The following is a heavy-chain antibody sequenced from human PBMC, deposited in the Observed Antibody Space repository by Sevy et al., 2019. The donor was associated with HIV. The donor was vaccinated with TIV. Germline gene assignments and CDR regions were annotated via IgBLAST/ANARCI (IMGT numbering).Heavy chain of an antibody. D-gene: IGHD7-27*01. CDR2: IKIDGSDT. CDR1: GFTVSGSW. J-gene: IGHJ3*02. Sequence: GGSLRLSCAASGFTVSGSWMSWVRQAPGKGLVWVSHIKIDGSDTIYADSVKGRFTISRDNAKNTVYLQMNSLRVEDTAVYYCARDGDGEFDIWGRGTMVTVSS. CDR3: ARDGDGEFDI. V-gene: IGHV3-74*01.